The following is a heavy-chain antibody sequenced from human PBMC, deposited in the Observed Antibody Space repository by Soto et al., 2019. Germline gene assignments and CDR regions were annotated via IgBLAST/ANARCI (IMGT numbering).Heavy chain of an antibody. CDR1: GGSFSGYY. D-gene: IGHD3-9*01. V-gene: IGHV4-34*01. J-gene: IGHJ4*02. CDR3: ARVGSYYDILTGYSLKGYFDY. Sequence: SETLSLTCAVYGGSFSGYYWSWIRQPPGKGLEWIGEINHSGSTNYNPSLKSRVTISVDTSKNQFSLKLSSVTAADTAVYYCARVGSYYDILTGYSLKGYFDYWGQGTLVTVSS. CDR2: INHSGST.